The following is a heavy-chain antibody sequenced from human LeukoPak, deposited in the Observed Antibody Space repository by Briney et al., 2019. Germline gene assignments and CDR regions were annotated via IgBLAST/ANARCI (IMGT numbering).Heavy chain of an antibody. CDR2: IYPDDSDS. Sequence: GESLMISCQVSGYNFLNFWIGWVRQTPGKGLEWMGIIYPDDSDSRYSPSFQGHVTISVDESTMTAYLQWTSLKVSDTGLYYCARGRGGFHGYENFDDWGQGTLVAVSS. J-gene: IGHJ4*02. CDR3: ARGRGGFHGYENFDD. D-gene: IGHD5-12*01. V-gene: IGHV5-51*06. CDR1: GYNFLNFW.